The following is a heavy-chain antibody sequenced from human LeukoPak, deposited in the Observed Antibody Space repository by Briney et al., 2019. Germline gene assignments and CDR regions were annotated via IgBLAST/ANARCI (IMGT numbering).Heavy chain of an antibody. CDR3: ARSGYSSSWYPGAVYFDY. V-gene: IGHV4-34*01. J-gene: IGHJ4*02. Sequence: NPSETLSLTCAVYGGSFSGYYWSWIRQPPGKGLEWIGEINHSGSTNYNPSLKSRVTISVDTSKNQFSLKLSPVTAADTAVYYCARSGYSSSWYPGAVYFDYWGQGALVTVSS. D-gene: IGHD6-13*01. CDR1: GGSFSGYY. CDR2: INHSGST.